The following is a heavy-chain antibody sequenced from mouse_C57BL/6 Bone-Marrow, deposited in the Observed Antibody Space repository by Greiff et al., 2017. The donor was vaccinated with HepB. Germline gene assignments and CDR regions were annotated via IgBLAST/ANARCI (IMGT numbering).Heavy chain of an antibody. CDR1: GYTFTSYW. V-gene: IGHV1-64*01. CDR2: IHPNSGST. Sequence: QVQLQQPGAELVKPGASVKLSCKASGYTFTSYWMHWVKQRPGQGLEWIGMIHPNSGSTNYNEKFKSKATLTVDKSSSTAYMQLSSLTSEDSAVYYCARPDYYGSSYYYWGQGTTLTVSS. J-gene: IGHJ2*01. D-gene: IGHD1-1*01. CDR3: ARPDYYGSSYYY.